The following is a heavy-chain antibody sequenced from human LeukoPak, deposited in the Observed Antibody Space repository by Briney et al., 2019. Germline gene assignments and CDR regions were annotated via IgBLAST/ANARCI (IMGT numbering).Heavy chain of an antibody. V-gene: IGHV4-34*01. J-gene: IGHJ4*01. CDR2: INHSGST. CDR3: ASPPYSSSWTAPRYFDY. D-gene: IGHD6-13*01. Sequence: PSETLSLTCAVYGGSFSGYYWSWIRQPLGKWLEWIGEINHSGSTNYNPSLKSRVTISVDTSKNRFSLKLSSVTAADTAVYYCASPPYSSSWTAPRYFDYWGQGTLVTASS. CDR1: GGSFSGYY.